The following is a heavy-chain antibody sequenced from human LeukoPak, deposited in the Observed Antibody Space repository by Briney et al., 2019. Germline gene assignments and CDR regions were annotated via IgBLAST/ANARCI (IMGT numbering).Heavy chain of an antibody. D-gene: IGHD1-26*01. CDR2: IKQDGSEK. Sequence: PGGSLRLSCAASGFTFSGYWMSWVRQAPGKGLEWVANIKQDGSEKYYVDSVKGRFTISRDNAKNSLYLQMNSLRAEDTAVYYCARGDRYSGSYFDYWGQGTLVTVSS. CDR1: GFTFSGYW. J-gene: IGHJ4*02. V-gene: IGHV3-7*01. CDR3: ARGDRYSGSYFDY.